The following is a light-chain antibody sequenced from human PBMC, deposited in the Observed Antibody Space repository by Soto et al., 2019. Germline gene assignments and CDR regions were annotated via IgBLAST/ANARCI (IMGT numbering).Light chain of an antibody. J-gene: IGLJ2*01. Sequence: QSVLTQPPSVSVAPGQKVTISCSGSSSNIGSNYVSWYQQLPGAAPKLLIYENYERPSGIPDRFSGSKSGTSATLGITGLQTGDEADYYCGAWDNSLTGGVFGGGTKLTVL. CDR3: GAWDNSLTGGV. CDR1: SSNIGSNY. CDR2: ENY. V-gene: IGLV1-51*02.